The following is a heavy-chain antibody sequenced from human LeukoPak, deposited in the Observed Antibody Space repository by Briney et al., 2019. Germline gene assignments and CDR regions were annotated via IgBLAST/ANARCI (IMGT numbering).Heavy chain of an antibody. J-gene: IGHJ4*02. CDR3: TTDSPYSSSWYYFDY. CDR1: GFTFSDYY. D-gene: IGHD6-13*01. CDR2: ISSSSSYT. Sequence: PGGSLRLSCAASGFTFSDYYMSWIRQAPGKGLEWVSYISSSSSYTNYADSVKGRFTISRDNAKNSLYLQMNSLKTEDTAVYYCTTDSPYSSSWYYFDYWGQGTLVTVSS. V-gene: IGHV3-11*05.